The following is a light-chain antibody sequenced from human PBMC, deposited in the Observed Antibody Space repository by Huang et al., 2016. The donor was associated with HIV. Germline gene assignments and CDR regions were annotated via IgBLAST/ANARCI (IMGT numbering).Light chain of an antibody. V-gene: IGKV1-27*01. CDR1: QGISNY. Sequence: DIQMTQSPSSLSASVGERATITCRASQGISNYLAWYQQKPGKDPKLLIYAASTLQSGVPSRFSGSGSWTDFTLTISSLQPEDVATYYCQKYNSAPWTFGQGTKVEIK. J-gene: IGKJ1*01. CDR2: AAS. CDR3: QKYNSAPWT.